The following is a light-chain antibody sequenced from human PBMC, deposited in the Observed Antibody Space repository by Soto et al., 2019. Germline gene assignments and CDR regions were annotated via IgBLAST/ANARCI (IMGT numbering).Light chain of an antibody. V-gene: IGKV1-39*01. CDR1: RSIGVY. CDR3: QQTDSAPS. CDR2: AVS. Sequence: DVQMTQSPSSLSASVGDRVTITCRASRSIGVYLNWYEQKPGRAPKLLIYAVSNLQSGVSSRLSGSASGTDFTLTINNLQPEDFATYYCQQTDSAPSFGGGTKV. J-gene: IGKJ4*01.